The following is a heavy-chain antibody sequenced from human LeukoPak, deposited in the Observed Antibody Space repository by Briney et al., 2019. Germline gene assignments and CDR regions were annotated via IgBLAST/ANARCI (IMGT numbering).Heavy chain of an antibody. V-gene: IGHV6-1*01. J-gene: IGHJ4*02. CDR3: SREVAYCGDDCYSAEFDY. D-gene: IGHD2-21*02. CDR2: TYYRSKWHY. Sequence: SQTLSLTCAISGDTLSSPSAAWNWLRQSPSGGVECLVRTYYRSKWHYDYRGSVRSRISINPETSKNQFSLHLNSVTPEDTAVYYCSREVAYCGDDCYSAEFDYWGQGILVTVSS. CDR1: GDTLSSPSAA.